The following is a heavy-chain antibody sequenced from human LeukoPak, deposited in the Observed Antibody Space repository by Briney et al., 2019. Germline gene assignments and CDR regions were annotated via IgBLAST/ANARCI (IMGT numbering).Heavy chain of an antibody. J-gene: IGHJ6*03. Sequence: GASVKVSCKASGYTFTTYGISWVRQAPGQGLEWMGWITAYNGNTNYAQRLQGRVTMTTDTSTSTAYMEMRSLRSDETAVYYCARVAEDPYYYYYIDVWGKGTTVTVSS. CDR1: GYTFTTYG. V-gene: IGHV1-18*01. CDR3: ARVAEDPYYYYYIDV. D-gene: IGHD2-21*01. CDR2: ITAYNGNT.